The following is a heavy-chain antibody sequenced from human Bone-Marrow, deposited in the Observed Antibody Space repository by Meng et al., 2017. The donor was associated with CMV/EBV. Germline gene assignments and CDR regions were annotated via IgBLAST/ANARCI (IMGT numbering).Heavy chain of an antibody. CDR2: ISGSGSST. CDR3: AKDLVRGPGIIDY. V-gene: IGHV3-23*01. D-gene: IGHD1-14*01. CDR1: GFTFSSYA. J-gene: IGHJ4*02. Sequence: AASGFTFSSYAMSWVRQAPGKGLEWVSAISGSGSSTYYADSVKGRFTISRDNSKNTLYLQMNSLRAEDTAVYYCAKDLVRGPGIIDYWGQGTLVTVSS.